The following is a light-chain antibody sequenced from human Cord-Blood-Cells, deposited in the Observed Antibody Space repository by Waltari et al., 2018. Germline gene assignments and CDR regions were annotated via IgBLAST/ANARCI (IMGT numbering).Light chain of an antibody. V-gene: IGKV4-1*01. J-gene: IGKJ2*01. CDR3: QQYYSTPPYT. CDR1: QSVLYSSNNKNY. Sequence: NCKSSQSVLYSSNNKNYLAWYQQKPGQPPKLLIYWASTRESGVPDRFSGSGSGTDFTLTISSLQAEDVAVYYCQQYYSTPPYTFGQGTKLEIK. CDR2: WAS.